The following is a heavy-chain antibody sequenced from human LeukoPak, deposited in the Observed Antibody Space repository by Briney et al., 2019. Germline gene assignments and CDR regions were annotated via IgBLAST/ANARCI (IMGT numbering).Heavy chain of an antibody. V-gene: IGHV3-53*01. CDR3: ARDRGDGYNSPRY. CDR2: IYSGGST. Sequence: GGSLRLSCAASGFTVSSNYMSWVRQAPGKGLEWVSIIYSGGSTYSADSVKGRFTISRDNSKNTLYLQMNSLRAEDTAVYYCARDRGDGYNSPRYWGQGTLVTVSS. CDR1: GFTVSSNY. D-gene: IGHD5-24*01. J-gene: IGHJ4*02.